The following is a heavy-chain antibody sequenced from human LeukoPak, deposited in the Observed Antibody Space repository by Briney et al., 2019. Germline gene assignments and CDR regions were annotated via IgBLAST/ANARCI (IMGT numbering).Heavy chain of an antibody. CDR1: GFTFSSYG. Sequence: GGSLRLSCAASGFTFSSYGMHWVRQAPGKGLEWVAVISYDGSNKYYADSVKGRSTISRDNSKNTLYLQMNSLRAEDTAVYYCAKELGERDGMDVWGQGTTVTVSS. CDR2: ISYDGSNK. CDR3: AKELGERDGMDV. V-gene: IGHV3-30*18. D-gene: IGHD1-1*01. J-gene: IGHJ6*02.